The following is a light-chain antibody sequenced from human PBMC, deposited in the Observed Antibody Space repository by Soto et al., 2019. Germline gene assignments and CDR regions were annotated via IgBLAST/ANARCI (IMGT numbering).Light chain of an antibody. CDR2: KAS. V-gene: IGKV1-5*03. CDR1: QSITGW. Sequence: DIQMTQCPSTLYASVGDRVTITCRASQSITGWLAWFQQKPGKAPKLLIYKASRLESGVPSRFSGSGSETEFTLTISGLQPGDSATYYCQQYNSYSPTFGQGTKVDIK. CDR3: QQYNSYSPT. J-gene: IGKJ1*01.